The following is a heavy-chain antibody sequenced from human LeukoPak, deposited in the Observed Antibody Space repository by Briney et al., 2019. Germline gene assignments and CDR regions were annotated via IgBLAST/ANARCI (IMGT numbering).Heavy chain of an antibody. D-gene: IGHD2-21*02. V-gene: IGHV3-74*01. Sequence: QTGGSLRLSRAASGFTFSSYWMHWVRQGPGKGLVWVSRINKDGSSTSYADSVKGRFTTSRDNAKNTLYLQMNSLRAEDTAVYYCARGAYCGGDCYRNAFDIWGQGTMVTVSS. CDR3: ARGAYCGGDCYRNAFDI. J-gene: IGHJ3*02. CDR2: INKDGSST. CDR1: GFTFSSYW.